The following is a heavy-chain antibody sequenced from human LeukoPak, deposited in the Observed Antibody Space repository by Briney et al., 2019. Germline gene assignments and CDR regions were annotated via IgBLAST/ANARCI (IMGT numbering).Heavy chain of an antibody. CDR1: GFTFSSYA. V-gene: IGHV3-30*04. Sequence: PGGSLRLSCAASGFTFSSYAMHWVCQAPGKGLEWVAVISYDGSNKYYADSVKGRFTISRDNSKNTLYLQMNRLRAEDTAVYYCARDGGYCSSTSCYTNSFDYWGQGTLVTVSS. CDR2: ISYDGSNK. CDR3: ARDGGYCSSTSCYTNSFDY. D-gene: IGHD2-2*01. J-gene: IGHJ4*02.